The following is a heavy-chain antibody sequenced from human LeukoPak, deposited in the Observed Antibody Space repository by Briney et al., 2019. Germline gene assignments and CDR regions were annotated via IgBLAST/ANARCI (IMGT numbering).Heavy chain of an antibody. CDR1: GGTFSSYA. CDR3: ARAWIAPYYDFWSGYPAD. Sequence: SVKVSCKASGGTFSSYAISWVRQAPGQGLEWMGGIIPIFGTTNYAQKFQGRVTITADESTSTAYMELSSLRSEGTAVYYCARAWIAPYYDFWSGYPADWGQGTLVTVSS. CDR2: IIPIFGTT. V-gene: IGHV1-69*13. J-gene: IGHJ4*02. D-gene: IGHD3-3*01.